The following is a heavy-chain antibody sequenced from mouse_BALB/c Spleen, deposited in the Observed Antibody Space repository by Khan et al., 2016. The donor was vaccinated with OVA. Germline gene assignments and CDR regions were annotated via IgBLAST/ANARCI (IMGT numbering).Heavy chain of an antibody. CDR1: GYSFTGYF. V-gene: IGHV1-20*02. D-gene: IGHD1-1*01. J-gene: IGHJ2*01. CDR3: ARKNGSDFCY. CDR2: INPHIGET. Sequence: VQLQQPGPELVKPGASVKISCKASGYSFTGYFMNWVMQSHGKGLEWIGRINPHIGETFYNQKFKGKDKLTVDESYTTAHMELRSLASEYSAVYYCARKNGSDFCYWGQGTTLTVSS.